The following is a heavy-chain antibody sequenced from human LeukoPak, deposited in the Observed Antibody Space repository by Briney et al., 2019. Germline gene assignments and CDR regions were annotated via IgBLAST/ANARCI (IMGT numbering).Heavy chain of an antibody. D-gene: IGHD3-22*01. J-gene: IGHJ5*02. CDR1: GFTFRDYD. V-gene: IGHV3-11*04. Sequence: GGSLRLSCAASGFTFRDYDMSWFRQAPGKGLEWVSFISGSGSSMNYADSVKGRFTISRDNAKNSLYLQMNSLRAEDTAVYYCAYYDSSNGWFDPWGQGTLVTVSS. CDR3: AYYDSSNGWFDP. CDR2: ISGSGSSM.